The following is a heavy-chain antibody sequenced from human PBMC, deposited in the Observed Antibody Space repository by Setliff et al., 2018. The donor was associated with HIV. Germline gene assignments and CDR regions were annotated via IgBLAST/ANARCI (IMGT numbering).Heavy chain of an antibody. J-gene: IGHJ4*02. CDR3: ARRIYGNNPYFDY. CDR2: IYHNGIT. Sequence: PSETLSLTCTVSGGSISSGDYYWSWIRQPPGKGLEWIGSIYHNGITYYNPSLKSRVTISVDTSQNQFSLKLSSVTAADTAIYYCARRIYGNNPYFDYWSQGTLVTVPQ. D-gene: IGHD4-17*01. V-gene: IGHV4-39*07. CDR1: GGSISSGDYY.